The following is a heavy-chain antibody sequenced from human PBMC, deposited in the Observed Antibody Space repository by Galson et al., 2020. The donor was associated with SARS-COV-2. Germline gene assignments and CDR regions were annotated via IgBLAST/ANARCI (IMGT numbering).Heavy chain of an antibody. CDR2: ISSNGDNK. D-gene: IGHD3-10*01. CDR3: VRDPYYYGSAFDH. V-gene: IGHV3-30-3*01. Sequence: LSLTCAASGFTFSNYAMHWVRQTPGRGLEWVAVISSNGDNKSYANFAKGRVTISRDNYKNTLYLQIDTLRGNDSAVYYCVRDPYYYGSAFDHWGQGALVTVSS. J-gene: IGHJ4*02. CDR1: GFTFSNYA.